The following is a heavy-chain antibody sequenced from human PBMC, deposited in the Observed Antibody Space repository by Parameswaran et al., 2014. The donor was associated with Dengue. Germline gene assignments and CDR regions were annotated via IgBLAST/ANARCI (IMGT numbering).Heavy chain of an antibody. CDR3: ASEPYSSGWLPVDY. J-gene: IGHJ4*02. CDR2: INAGNGNT. Sequence: WVRQAPGQRLEWMGWINAGNGNTKYSQKFQGRVTITRDTSASTAYMELSSLRSEDTAVYYCASEPYSSGWLPVDYWGQGTLVTVSS. D-gene: IGHD6-19*01. V-gene: IGHV1-3*01.